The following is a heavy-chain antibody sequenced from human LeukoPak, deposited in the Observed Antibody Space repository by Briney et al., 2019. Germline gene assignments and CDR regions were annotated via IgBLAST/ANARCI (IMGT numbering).Heavy chain of an antibody. CDR1: GYTFTGYY. CDR3: ARGRSSSWYGY. Sequence: ASVKVSCKASGYTFTGYYMHWVRQAPGQGFEWMGWINPNSGGTNHAQKFQGRVTMTRDTSISTAYMELSRLGSDDTAVYYCARGRSSSWYGYWGQGTLVTVSS. D-gene: IGHD6-13*01. J-gene: IGHJ4*02. CDR2: INPNSGGT. V-gene: IGHV1-2*02.